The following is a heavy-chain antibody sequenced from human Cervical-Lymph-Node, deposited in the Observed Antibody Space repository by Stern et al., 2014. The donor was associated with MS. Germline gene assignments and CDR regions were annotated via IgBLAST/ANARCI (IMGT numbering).Heavy chain of an antibody. J-gene: IGHJ4*02. V-gene: IGHV1-69*04. CDR3: AKDHLDVAVVAATTYFDL. Sequence: QVQLVQSGAEVKKPGSSVKVSCKTSGGTFSNYAISWVRQAPGQGLEWMGRIIPILGIPSYAQKFQGRVTITADKSTSTASMELSSLRSEDTALYYCAKDHLDVAVVAATTYFDLWGQGTLVTVS. CDR1: GGTFSNYA. CDR2: IIPILGIP. D-gene: IGHD2-15*01.